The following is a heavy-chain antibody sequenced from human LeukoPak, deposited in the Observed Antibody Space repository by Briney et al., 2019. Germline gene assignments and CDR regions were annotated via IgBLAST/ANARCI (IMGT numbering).Heavy chain of an antibody. V-gene: IGHV3-21*01. CDR3: ARVSDYYDSSGYHFDY. D-gene: IGHD3-22*01. CDR2: ISSSSSYI. J-gene: IGHJ4*02. CDR1: GFTFSSYS. Sequence: PGGSLRLSCAASGFTFSSYSMNWVRQAPGKGLEWVSSISSSSSYIYYADSVKGRFTISRDNAKNSLYLQMNSLRAEDTAVYYCARVSDYYDSSGYHFDYWGQGTLVTVSP.